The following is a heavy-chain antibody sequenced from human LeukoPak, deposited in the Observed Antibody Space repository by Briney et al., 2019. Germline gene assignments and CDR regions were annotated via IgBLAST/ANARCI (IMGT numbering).Heavy chain of an antibody. V-gene: IGHV4-61*02. CDR1: GDSIDSGGYY. CDR2: IYSSGST. J-gene: IGHJ6*03. CDR3: ARDSSTSWYNYYYYMNL. Sequence: SETLSLTCTVSGDSIDSGGYYWSWVRQPAGKGLEWIGRIYSSGSTNYNPSLKSRVTISIDTSKNQISLNLRSVTAADTAVYYCARDSSTSWYNYYYYMNLWGKGTTVTISS. D-gene: IGHD1-1*01.